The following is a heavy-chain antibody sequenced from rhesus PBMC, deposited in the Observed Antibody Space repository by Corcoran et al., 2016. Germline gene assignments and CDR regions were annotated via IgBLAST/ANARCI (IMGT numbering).Heavy chain of an antibody. CDR1: GYTFTDYY. CDR2: INTKTGGT. V-gene: IGHV1-138*01. Sequence: QVQMVQSGAEVKKPGSSVKVSCKASGYTFTDYYMHWVRQAPGQGLEWMGEINTKTGGTNDAQKFPGRVTMTRDTTTSTAYMELSSLRSEDTAVYYCVRTYCSGIYCYAPLYWGQGVLVTVSS. D-gene: IGHD2-27*01. CDR3: VRTYCSGIYCYAPLY. J-gene: IGHJ4*01.